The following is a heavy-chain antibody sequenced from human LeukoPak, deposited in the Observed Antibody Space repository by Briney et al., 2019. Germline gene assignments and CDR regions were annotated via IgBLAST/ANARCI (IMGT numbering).Heavy chain of an antibody. CDR1: GYTLTELS. V-gene: IGHV1-24*01. J-gene: IGHJ4*02. CDR2: FDPEDGET. CDR3: ARVVIPSTMIVVGFDY. D-gene: IGHD3-22*01. Sequence: ASVKVSCKVSGYTLTELSMHWVRQAPGKGLEWMGGFDPEDGETIYAQKLQGRVTMTTDTSTSTAYMELRSLRSDDTAVYYCARVVIPSTMIVVGFDYWGQGTLVTASS.